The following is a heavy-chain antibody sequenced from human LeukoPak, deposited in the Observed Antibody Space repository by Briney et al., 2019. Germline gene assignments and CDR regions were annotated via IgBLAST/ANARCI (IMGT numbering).Heavy chain of an antibody. V-gene: IGHV3-30*18. CDR2: ISYDGGDK. J-gene: IGHJ4*02. D-gene: IGHD2-15*01. CDR3: AKDWRDCSGGSCYHLDD. CDR1: GFTFSRYG. Sequence: RGSLRLSCAASGFTFSRYGMHWVRQAPGKGLEWVAVISYDGGDKYYADSVQGRFTISRDNSKNTLYVQMNSLRVEDTAVYYCAKDWRDCSGGSCYHLDDWGQGTLVIVSS.